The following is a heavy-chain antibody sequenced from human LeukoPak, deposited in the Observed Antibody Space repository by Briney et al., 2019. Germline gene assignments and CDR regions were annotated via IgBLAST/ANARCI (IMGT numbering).Heavy chain of an antibody. CDR2: IWYDGSNK. CDR1: GFTFSSYG. CDR3: AREGYSSSRPLDY. J-gene: IGHJ4*02. V-gene: IGHV3-33*01. D-gene: IGHD6-13*01. Sequence: PGGSLRLSCAASGFTFSSYGMHWVRQAPGKGLEWVAVIWYDGSNKYYADSVKGRFTISRDNSKNTLYLQMNSLRAEDTAVYYCAREGYSSSRPLDYWGQGTLVTVSS.